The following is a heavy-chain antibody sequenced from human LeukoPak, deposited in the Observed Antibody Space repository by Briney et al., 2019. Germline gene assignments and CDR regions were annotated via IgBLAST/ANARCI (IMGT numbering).Heavy chain of an antibody. CDR2: IYYIGST. CDR1: GGSISSYY. V-gene: IGHV4-59*08. Sequence: SETLSLTCTVSGGSISSYYWSWIRQPPGKGLEWIGYIYYIGSTNYNPSLKSRVTISVDTAKNQFSLKLSSVTAADTAVYYCARQYSSSWYRWFDPWGQGTLVTVSS. D-gene: IGHD6-13*01. J-gene: IGHJ5*02. CDR3: ARQYSSSWYRWFDP.